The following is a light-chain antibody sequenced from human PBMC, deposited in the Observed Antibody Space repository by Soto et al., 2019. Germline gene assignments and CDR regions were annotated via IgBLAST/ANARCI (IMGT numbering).Light chain of an antibody. V-gene: IGKV2-28*01. CDR2: LGS. J-gene: IGKJ1*01. Sequence: DIVMTQSPLSLPVTPGEPASIACRSSQSLLHSNGYNYLDWYLQKPGQSPQLLIYLGSNRAAGVPDRFSGSGSGTDFTLKISRVEPEDVGLYYCMQALRTWTFGQGTKVDI. CDR1: QSLLHSNGYNY. CDR3: MQALRTWT.